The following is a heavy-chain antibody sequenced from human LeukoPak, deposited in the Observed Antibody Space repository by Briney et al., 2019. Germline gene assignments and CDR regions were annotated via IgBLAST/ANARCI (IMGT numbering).Heavy chain of an antibody. D-gene: IGHD2-2*01. J-gene: IGHJ6*03. Sequence: GGSLRLSCAASGFTFSSYAMSWVRQAPGKGLEWVSAISGSGGSTYYADSVKGRFTISRDNSKNTLYLQMNSLRAEDTAVYYCAKVEAPAAIDYYYYMDVWGQGTMVTVSS. CDR3: AKVEAPAAIDYYYYMDV. V-gene: IGHV3-23*01. CDR2: ISGSGGST. CDR1: GFTFSSYA.